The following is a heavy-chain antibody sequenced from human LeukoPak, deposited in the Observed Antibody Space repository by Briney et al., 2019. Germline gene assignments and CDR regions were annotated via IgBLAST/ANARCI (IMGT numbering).Heavy chain of an antibody. D-gene: IGHD3-3*01. CDR2: IYTGGST. J-gene: IGHJ4*02. V-gene: IGHV4-4*07. Sequence: PSETLSLTCTVSGGSISSYYWSWIRQPAGKGLEWIGRIYTGGSTNYNPSLKSRVTISVDTSKNQFSLKLSSVTAADTAVYYCAATDFWSGYFYFDYWGQGTLVTVSS. CDR1: GGSISSYY. CDR3: AATDFWSGYFYFDY.